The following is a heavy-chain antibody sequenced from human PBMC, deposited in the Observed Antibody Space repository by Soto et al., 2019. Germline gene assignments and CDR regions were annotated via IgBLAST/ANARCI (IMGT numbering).Heavy chain of an antibody. V-gene: IGHV1-69*13. CDR2: IIPIFGTA. Sequence: SVKVSCKDSGGTLSSYAISWVRQDTGQGLGWMGGIIPIFGTANYAQKFQGRVTITADESTSTAYMELSSLRSEDTAVYYCARPYCSGGSCYDRVYYYYYGMDVWGQGTTVTSP. D-gene: IGHD2-15*01. CDR3: ARPYCSGGSCYDRVYYYYYGMDV. J-gene: IGHJ6*02. CDR1: GGTLSSYA.